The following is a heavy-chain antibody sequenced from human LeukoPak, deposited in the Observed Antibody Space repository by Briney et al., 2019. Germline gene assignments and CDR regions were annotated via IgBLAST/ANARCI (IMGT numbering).Heavy chain of an antibody. D-gene: IGHD6-19*01. CDR3: AKRTGSGWYSYMDV. J-gene: IGHJ6*03. CDR1: GGSISSYY. Sequence: SETLSLTCSVSGGSISSYYWSWIRQPPGKVLEWIGYIYYSGRTNYNPSLKSRVTISVDTSKNQFSLPLSSVTAADTAVYYCAKRTGSGWYSYMDVWGKGTTVTISS. CDR2: IYYSGRT. V-gene: IGHV4-59*03.